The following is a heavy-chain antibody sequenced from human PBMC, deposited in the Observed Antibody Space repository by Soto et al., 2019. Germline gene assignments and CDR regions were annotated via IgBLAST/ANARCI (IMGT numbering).Heavy chain of an antibody. CDR3: AMRLGYCTRTSCYSDYYYYRMDV. V-gene: IGHV3-21*04. Sequence: GGPLRLSCAASGFTFSSYSMNWVRQAPGKGLEWVSSISISSSYIYYADSVKGRFTISRENAKNSLYLQMNSLRAEDTAVYYFAMRLGYCTRTSCYSDYYYYRMDVWGQGTTVTLSS. CDR2: ISISSSYI. J-gene: IGHJ6*02. CDR1: GFTFSSYS. D-gene: IGHD2-2*02.